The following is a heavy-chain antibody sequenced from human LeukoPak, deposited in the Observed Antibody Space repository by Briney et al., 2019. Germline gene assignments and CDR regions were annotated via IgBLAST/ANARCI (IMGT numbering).Heavy chain of an antibody. CDR2: IYYSGST. CDR3: ARLYYYDSSGYYYFDY. CDR1: GGSISSYY. D-gene: IGHD3-22*01. V-gene: IGHV4-59*08. Sequence: PSETLSLTCTVSGGSISSYYWSWIRQPPGKGLEWIGYIYYSGSTNYNPSLKSRVTISVDTSKNQFSLKLSSVTAADTAVYYCARLYYYDSSGYYYFDYRGQGTLVTVSS. J-gene: IGHJ4*02.